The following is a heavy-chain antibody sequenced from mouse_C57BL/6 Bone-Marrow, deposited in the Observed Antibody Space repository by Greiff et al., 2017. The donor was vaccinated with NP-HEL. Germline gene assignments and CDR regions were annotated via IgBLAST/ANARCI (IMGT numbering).Heavy chain of an antibody. CDR2: ILPGSGST. J-gene: IGHJ3*01. D-gene: IGHD1-1*01. CDR1: GYTFTGYW. Sequence: QVQLQQSGAELMKPGASVKLSCKATGYTFTGYWIEWVKQRPGHGLEWIGEILPGSGSTNYNEKFQGKATITADTSSNTAYLQLSSLTSEDTAVYYCTLLRGAYWGQGTLVTVSA. V-gene: IGHV1-9*01. CDR3: TLLRGAY.